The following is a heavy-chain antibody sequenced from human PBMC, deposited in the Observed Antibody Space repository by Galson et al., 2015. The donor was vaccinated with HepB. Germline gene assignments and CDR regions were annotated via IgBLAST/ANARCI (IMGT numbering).Heavy chain of an antibody. CDR3: ARDEQWLPGTNDY. J-gene: IGHJ4*02. CDR2: ISSSSSYI. CDR1: GFTFSSYS. V-gene: IGHV3-21*01. D-gene: IGHD6-19*01. Sequence: SLRLSCAASGFTFSSYSMNWVRQAPGKGLEWVSSISSSSSYIYYADSVKGRFTISRDNAKNSLYLQMNSLRAEDTAVYYCARDEQWLPGTNDYWGQGTLVTVSS.